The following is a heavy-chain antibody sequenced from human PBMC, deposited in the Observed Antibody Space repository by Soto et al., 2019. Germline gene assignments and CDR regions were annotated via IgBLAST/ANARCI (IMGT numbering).Heavy chain of an antibody. D-gene: IGHD3-22*01. CDR1: GGSFSGYY. CDR3: ARGRNKDSSGYYPTSYYFDY. J-gene: IGHJ4*02. CDR2: INHSGST. V-gene: IGHV4-34*01. Sequence: SETLSLTCAVYGGSFSGYYWSWIRQPPGKGLEWIGEINHSGSTNYSPSLKSRVTISVDTSKNQFSLKLSSVTAADTAVYYCARGRNKDSSGYYPTSYYFDYWGQGTLVTVSS.